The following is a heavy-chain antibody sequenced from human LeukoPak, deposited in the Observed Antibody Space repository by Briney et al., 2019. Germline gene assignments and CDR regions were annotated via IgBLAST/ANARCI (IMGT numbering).Heavy chain of an antibody. J-gene: IGHJ6*02. D-gene: IGHD3-9*01. Sequence: GGSLRLSCAASGFSLGGYSMNWVRQAPGKGLEWLSYISSSSSTIYYADSVKGRFTISRDKAKNSLYLQMNSLRAEDTAVYYCARVTTMLDWLPPNYYYYGMDVWGQGTTVTVSS. CDR3: ARVTTMLDWLPPNYYYYGMDV. V-gene: IGHV3-48*01. CDR1: GFSLGGYS. CDR2: ISSSSSTI.